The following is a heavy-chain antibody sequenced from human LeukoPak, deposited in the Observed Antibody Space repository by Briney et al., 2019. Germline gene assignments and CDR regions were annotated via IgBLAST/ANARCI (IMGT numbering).Heavy chain of an antibody. CDR2: IYYSGST. D-gene: IGHD2-15*01. CDR1: GGSVSSGSDF. V-gene: IGHV4-61*01. Sequence: PSETLSLTCIVSGGSVSSGSDFWSWVRQPPGKGLEWIGYIYYSGSTLYNPSLKSRVTISLDTSKNQFSLKLSSVTAADTAVYYCARGLEVPGSYYYYGMDVWGQGTTVTVSS. J-gene: IGHJ6*02. CDR3: ARGLEVPGSYYYYGMDV.